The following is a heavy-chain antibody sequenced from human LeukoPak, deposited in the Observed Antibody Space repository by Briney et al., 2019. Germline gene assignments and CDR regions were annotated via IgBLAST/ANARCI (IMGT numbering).Heavy chain of an antibody. D-gene: IGHD1-26*01. CDR2: IKAKPHGGTT. Sequence: GGSLRLFCAASGFTFINAWMAWVRQAPGKGLEWVGRIKAKPHGGTTDYAAPVKGRFTISRDDSKNTLYLQMNSLKTEDTAVYYCTTDGVGIEGATFDYWGQGILVTVSS. J-gene: IGHJ4*02. CDR3: TTDGVGIEGATFDY. CDR1: GFTFINAW. V-gene: IGHV3-15*01.